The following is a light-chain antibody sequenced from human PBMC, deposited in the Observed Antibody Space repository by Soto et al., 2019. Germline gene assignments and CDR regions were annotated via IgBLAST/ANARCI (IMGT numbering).Light chain of an antibody. CDR2: TTS. CDR1: QSIGSS. CDR3: QQSYSTPCT. J-gene: IGKJ1*01. V-gene: IGKV1-39*01. Sequence: DIQMTQSPSSLSASVGDRATITCRASQSIGSSLDWYQQKPGKAPKLLIYTTSALQGGVPSRFSGSGSGTDFTLTISSLQPEDFAIYYCQQSYSTPCTFGQGTKVEVK.